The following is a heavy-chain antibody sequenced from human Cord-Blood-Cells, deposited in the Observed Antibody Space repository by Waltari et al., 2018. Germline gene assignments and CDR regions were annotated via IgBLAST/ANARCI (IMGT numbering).Heavy chain of an antibody. CDR2: INPNSGGT. CDR1: GYTFTGYD. V-gene: IGHV1-2*02. J-gene: IGHJ5*02. Sequence: QVQRVQSGAEVKKHGASVKLSCKASGYTFTGYDMHWVRQAPGQGLEWMGWINPNSGGTNYAQKFQGRVTMTRDTSISTAYMELSRLRSDDTAVYYCARDKSGLNEGWFDPWGQGTLVTVSS. CDR3: ARDKSGLNEGWFDP.